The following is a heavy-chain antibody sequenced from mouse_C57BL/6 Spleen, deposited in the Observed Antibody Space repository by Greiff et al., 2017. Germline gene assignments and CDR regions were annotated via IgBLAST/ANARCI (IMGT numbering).Heavy chain of an antibody. V-gene: IGHV14-1*01. Sequence: VQLKESGAELVRPGASVKLSCTASGFNIKDYYMHWVKQRPEQGLEWIGRIDPEDGDTEYAPKFPGKATMTADTSSNTAYLQHSSLTSEDTAVYYCTLYGSKGLFDYWGQGTTLTVSS. CDR1: GFNIKDYY. D-gene: IGHD2-2*01. J-gene: IGHJ2*01. CDR2: IDPEDGDT. CDR3: TLYGSKGLFDY.